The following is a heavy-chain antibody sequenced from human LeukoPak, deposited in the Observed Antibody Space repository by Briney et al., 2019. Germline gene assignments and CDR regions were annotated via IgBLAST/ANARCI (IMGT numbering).Heavy chain of an antibody. CDR3: ARAAMFDY. D-gene: IGHD2-2*01. J-gene: IGHJ4*02. Sequence: SETLSLTCAVYGGSFRGYYWSWIRQPPGKGLEWIGEINHSGSTNYNPSLKSRVTISVDTSKNQFSLKLSSVTAADTAVYYCARAAMFDYWGQGTLVTVSS. CDR1: GGSFRGYY. CDR2: INHSGST. V-gene: IGHV4-34*01.